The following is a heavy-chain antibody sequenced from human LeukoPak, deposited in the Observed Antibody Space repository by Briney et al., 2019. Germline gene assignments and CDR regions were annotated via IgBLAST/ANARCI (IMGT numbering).Heavy chain of an antibody. J-gene: IGHJ4*02. CDR3: ARQYCTSAHCYGRFDYFDF. V-gene: IGHV1-2*06. Sequence: GASVKVSCKASGYTFTGYYMHWVRQAPGQGLEWMGRINPNSEDTIYGSKFQGRVTMTTDTSISTAYMELGGLTSDDTAVYYCARQYCTSAHCYGRFDYFDFRGQGTLVTVSS. CDR1: GYTFTGYY. D-gene: IGHD2-2*01. CDR2: INPNSEDT.